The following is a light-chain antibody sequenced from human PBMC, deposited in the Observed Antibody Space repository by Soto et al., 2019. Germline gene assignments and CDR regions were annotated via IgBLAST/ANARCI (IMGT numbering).Light chain of an antibody. J-gene: IGKJ1*01. CDR1: QSISSW. Sequence: DIQMTHSPSTLSASVVYRVTGACLAGQSISSWLDWYRQKPGKAANLLIYRASNLESGVPSRFSGSGSGTEFTLTISSLQPDDFATYYCQQYNSYSRTLGQGTKVDIK. V-gene: IGKV1-5*03. CDR2: RAS. CDR3: QQYNSYSRT.